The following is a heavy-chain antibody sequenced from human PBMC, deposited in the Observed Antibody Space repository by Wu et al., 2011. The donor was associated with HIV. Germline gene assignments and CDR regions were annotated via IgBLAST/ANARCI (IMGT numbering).Heavy chain of an antibody. CDR2: DIPVSETL. CDR3: ARDLGGTFDS. V-gene: IGHV1-69*05. Sequence: VKVSCKASGYTFNSHAISWIRQTPGLGLGWMEGDIPVSETLKYAQKFQGRLTATTDESTNTAYMELSSLRSDDTAVYFCARDLGGTFDSWGQGTLVTVSS. D-gene: IGHD4-23*01. J-gene: IGHJ4*02. CDR1: GYTFNSHA.